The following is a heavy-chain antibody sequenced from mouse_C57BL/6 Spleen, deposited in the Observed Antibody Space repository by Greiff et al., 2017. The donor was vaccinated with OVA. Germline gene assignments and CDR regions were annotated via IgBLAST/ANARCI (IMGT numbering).Heavy chain of an antibody. CDR3: ARGMDDYDGGAMDY. CDR1: GFTFSDYG. CDR2: ISSGGSTT. J-gene: IGHJ4*01. Sequence: EVMLVESGGGLVKPGGSLKLSCAASGFTFSDYGMHWVRQAPEKGLEWVAYISSGGSTTYYADTVKGRFTISRDNAKNTLFLQMTSLRSEDTAMYYCARGMDDYDGGAMDYWGQGTSVTVAA. V-gene: IGHV5-17*01. D-gene: IGHD2-4*01.